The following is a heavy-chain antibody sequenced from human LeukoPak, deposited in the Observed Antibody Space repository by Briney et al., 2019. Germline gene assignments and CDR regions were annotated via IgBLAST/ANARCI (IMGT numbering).Heavy chain of an antibody. V-gene: IGHV1-69*05. D-gene: IGHD5-18*01. J-gene: IGHJ4*02. Sequence: SVKVSCKASGGTFSSYAISWVRQAPGQGLEWMGRIIPIFGTANYAQKFQGRVTITTDESTSTAYMELSSLRSDDTAVYYCARWAAMVTFFDYWGQGTLVTVSS. CDR2: IIPIFGTA. CDR3: ARWAAMVTFFDY. CDR1: GGTFSSYA.